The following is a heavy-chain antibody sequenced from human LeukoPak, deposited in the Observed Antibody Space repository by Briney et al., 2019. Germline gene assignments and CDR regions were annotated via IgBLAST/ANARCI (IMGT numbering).Heavy chain of an antibody. D-gene: IGHD4-11*01. CDR3: AREYSNWGANYYYYYMDV. Sequence: GASVKVSCKASVGTFSSYAISWVRQAPGQGLEWMGRIIPIFGTANYAQKFQGRVTITTDESTSTAYMELSSLRSEDTAVYYCAREYSNWGANYYYYYMDVWGKGTTVTVSS. CDR2: IIPIFGTA. CDR1: VGTFSSYA. J-gene: IGHJ6*03. V-gene: IGHV1-69*05.